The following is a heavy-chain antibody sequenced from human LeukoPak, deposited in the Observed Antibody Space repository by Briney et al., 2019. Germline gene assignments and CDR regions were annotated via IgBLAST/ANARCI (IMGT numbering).Heavy chain of an antibody. CDR1: GFTVSSNY. CDR2: IYSGGST. CDR3: ARESITGGSYYVY. D-gene: IGHD1-14*01. V-gene: IGHV3-66*01. J-gene: IGHJ4*02. Sequence: PGGSLRLSCAASGFTVSSNYMSWARQAPGKGLEWVSVIYSGGSTYYADFVKGRFTISRDNSKNTLYLQMNSLSAEDTAVYYCARESITGGSYYVYWGQGTLVTVSS.